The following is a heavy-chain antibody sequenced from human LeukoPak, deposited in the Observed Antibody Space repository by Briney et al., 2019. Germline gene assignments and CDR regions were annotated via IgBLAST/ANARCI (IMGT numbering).Heavy chain of an antibody. CDR2: ISGSGGST. J-gene: IGHJ6*02. Sequence: GGSLRLSCAASGFTFSSYAMSWVRQAPGKGLGWVSAISGSGGSTYYADSVKGRFTISRDNSKNTLYLQMNSLRAEDTAVYYCARVVGKSLTTTYYYYGMDVWGQGTTVTVSS. V-gene: IGHV3-23*01. CDR1: GFTFSSYA. CDR3: ARVVGKSLTTTYYYYGMDV. D-gene: IGHD4-11*01.